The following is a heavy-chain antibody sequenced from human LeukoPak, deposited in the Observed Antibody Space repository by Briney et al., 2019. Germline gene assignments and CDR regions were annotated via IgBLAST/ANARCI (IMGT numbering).Heavy chain of an antibody. Sequence: SVKVSCKASGGTFSSYAIGWVRQAPGQGLEWMGRIIPILGIANYAQKFQGRVTITADKSTSTAYMELSSLRSEDTAVYYCARDRWSSGWYDVYYYYGMDVWGQGTTVTVSS. CDR2: IIPILGIA. CDR3: ARDRWSSGWYDVYYYYGMDV. CDR1: GGTFSSYA. V-gene: IGHV1-69*04. J-gene: IGHJ6*02. D-gene: IGHD6-19*01.